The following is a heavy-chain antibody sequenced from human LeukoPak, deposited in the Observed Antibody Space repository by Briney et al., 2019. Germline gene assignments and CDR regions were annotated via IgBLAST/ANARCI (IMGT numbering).Heavy chain of an antibody. Sequence: GASVKVSCKASGYTFTGYYMHWVRQAPGQGLEWMGWINPNSGGTNYAQKFQGRVTMTRDTSISTAYMELSRLRSDDTAVYYCARAPMWLLPLGTFDYWGQGTLVTVSS. CDR3: ARAPMWLLPLGTFDY. V-gene: IGHV1-2*02. D-gene: IGHD3-22*01. CDR1: GYTFTGYY. J-gene: IGHJ4*02. CDR2: INPNSGGT.